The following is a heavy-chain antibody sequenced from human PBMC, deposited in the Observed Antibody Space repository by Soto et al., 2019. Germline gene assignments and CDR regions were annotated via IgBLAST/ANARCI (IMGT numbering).Heavy chain of an antibody. CDR2: INPSGGST. V-gene: IGHV1-46*01. Sequence: ASVKVSCKASGYTFTSDYMHWVRQAPGQGLEWMGIINPSGGSTSYAQKFQGRVTMTRDTSTSTVYMELSSLRSEDTAVYYCAREITRITMVRGVMGYWGQGTLVTVSS. J-gene: IGHJ4*02. CDR1: GYTFTSDY. CDR3: AREITRITMVRGVMGY. D-gene: IGHD3-10*01.